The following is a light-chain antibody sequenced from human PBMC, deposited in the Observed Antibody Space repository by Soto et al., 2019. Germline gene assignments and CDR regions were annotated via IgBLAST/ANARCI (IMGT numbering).Light chain of an antibody. V-gene: IGLV1-40*01. J-gene: IGLJ1*01. CDR1: SSNIGAGYD. CDR3: QSYDSSLSGYV. Sequence: QSVLTQPPSVSGAPGQRVTISCTGSSSNIGAGYDVHWYQHLPGTAPKLLIYGNSNRPSGVPDRFSGSKSGTSASLAITGFQAEDEADYYCQSYDSSLSGYVFGTGTKVTVL. CDR2: GNS.